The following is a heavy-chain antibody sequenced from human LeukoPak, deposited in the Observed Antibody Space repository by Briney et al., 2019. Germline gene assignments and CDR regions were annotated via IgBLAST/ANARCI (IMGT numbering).Heavy chain of an antibody. J-gene: IGHJ4*02. CDR1: GFTFSNYY. D-gene: IGHD6-6*01. V-gene: IGHV3-21*01. Sequence: GGTLRLSCADSGFTFSNYYMNWVRQAPGKAMEWVSSITSSGIYTFYADSVKGRFTISRDNAKNSLYLQMNSLRAEDTAVYYCASIAARDYWGQGTLVTASS. CDR3: ASIAARDY. CDR2: ITSSGIYT.